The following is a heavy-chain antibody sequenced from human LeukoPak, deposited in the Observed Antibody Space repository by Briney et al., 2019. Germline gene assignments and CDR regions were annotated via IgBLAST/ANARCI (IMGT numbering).Heavy chain of an antibody. J-gene: IGHJ6*03. D-gene: IGHD3-16*01. CDR1: GESFNGFY. V-gene: IGHV4-34*01. CDR2: INDVGHT. CDR3: ARGEGNDYVWGSFYYYLDV. Sequence: SETLSLTCAVNGESFNGFYWTWIRQSPGKGLERIGEINDVGHTNYNASLKSRVTISLDTSQKQFSLKLTSVTAADTAVYYCARGEGNDYVWGSFYYYLDVWGKGTAVTVSS.